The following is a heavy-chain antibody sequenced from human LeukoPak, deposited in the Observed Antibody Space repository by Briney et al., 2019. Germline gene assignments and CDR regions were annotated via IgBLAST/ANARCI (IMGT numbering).Heavy chain of an antibody. J-gene: IGHJ4*02. CDR2: IYSGGST. D-gene: IGHD3-22*01. Sequence: GGSVRLSCAASGFTVSSNYMGWVRQAPGKGLEWVSVIYSGGSTYYADSVKGRFTISRDNSKNTLYLQMNSLRAEDTAVYYCARVPYDYYDSSGYGGYFDYWGQGTLVTVSS. CDR1: GFTVSSNY. V-gene: IGHV3-53*05. CDR3: ARVPYDYYDSSGYGGYFDY.